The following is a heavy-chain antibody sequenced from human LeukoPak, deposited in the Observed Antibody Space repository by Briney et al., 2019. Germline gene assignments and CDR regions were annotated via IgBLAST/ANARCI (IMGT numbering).Heavy chain of an antibody. CDR2: ISSSGSTI. J-gene: IGHJ2*01. V-gene: IGHV3-11*04. D-gene: IGHD1-1*01. CDR3: AGSDTTGYIPREWDYWYFDL. CDR1: GFTFSDYY. Sequence: SGVSLRLSCAASGFTFSDYYMSWIRQAPGKGLEGGSYISSSGSTIYYADSVKGRFTISRDNAKNSLYLQMNSLGAEDTAVYYCAGSDTTGYIPREWDYWYFDLWGRGTLVTVSS.